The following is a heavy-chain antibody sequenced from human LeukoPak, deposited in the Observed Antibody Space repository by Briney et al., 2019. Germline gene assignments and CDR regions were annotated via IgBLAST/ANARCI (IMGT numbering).Heavy chain of an antibody. V-gene: IGHV1-8*01. D-gene: IGHD6-19*01. CDR2: MNPNSGNT. Sequence: RASVKVSCKASGYTFTSYDINWVRQATGQGLEWMGWMNPNSGNTGYAQKFQGRVTMTRNTSISTAYMELSSLRSEDTAVYYCARVFSIAVAGTLGYWGQGTLVTVSS. CDR1: GYTFTSYD. CDR3: ARVFSIAVAGTLGY. J-gene: IGHJ4*02.